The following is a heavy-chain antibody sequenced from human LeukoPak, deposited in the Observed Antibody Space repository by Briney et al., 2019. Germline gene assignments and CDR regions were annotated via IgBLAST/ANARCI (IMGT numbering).Heavy chain of an antibody. CDR1: GYTFTSYG. J-gene: IGHJ5*02. CDR3: ARDEGVDVERWFAP. D-gene: IGHD3-16*01. V-gene: IGHV1-18*01. CDR2: ISAYNGNT. Sequence: ASVKVSCKASGYTFTSYGISWVRQAPGQGLEWMGWISAYNGNTNYAQKLQGRVTMTTDTSTSTAYMELRSLRSDDTAVYYCARDEGVDVERWFAPWGQGTLVTVSS.